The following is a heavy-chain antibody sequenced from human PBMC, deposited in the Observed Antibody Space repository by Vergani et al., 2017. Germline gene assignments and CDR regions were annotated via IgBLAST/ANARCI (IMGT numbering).Heavy chain of an antibody. V-gene: IGHV3-9*01. CDR3: ARELQDIMIVAPFDY. CDR1: GFTFDDYA. Sequence: EVQLVESGGGLVQPGRSLRLSCAASGFTFDDYAMHWVRQAPGKGLEWVSGISWNSGSIGYADSVKGRFTISRDNAKNSLYLQMNSLRAEDTAVYYCARELQDIMIVAPFDYWGQGTLVTVSS. CDR2: ISWNSGSI. D-gene: IGHD3-16*01. J-gene: IGHJ4*02.